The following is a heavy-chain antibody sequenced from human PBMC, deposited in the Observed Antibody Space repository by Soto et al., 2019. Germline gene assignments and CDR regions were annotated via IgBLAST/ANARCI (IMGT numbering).Heavy chain of an antibody. CDR3: ASDYGDYDAFDI. CDR2: MNPNSGNT. CDR1: GYTFTSYD. Sequence: ASVKVSCKASGYTFTSYDINWVRQATGQGLEWMGWMNPNSGNTGYAQKFQGRVTMTRNTSISTAYMELSSLRSEDTAVYYCASDYGDYDAFDIWGQGTMVTVSS. J-gene: IGHJ3*02. V-gene: IGHV1-8*01. D-gene: IGHD4-17*01.